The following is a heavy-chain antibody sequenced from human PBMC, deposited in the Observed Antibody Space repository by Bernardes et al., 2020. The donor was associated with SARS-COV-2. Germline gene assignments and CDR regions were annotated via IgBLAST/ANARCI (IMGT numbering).Heavy chain of an antibody. D-gene: IGHD6-13*01. CDR1: GGSISGSSYY. V-gene: IGHV4-39*01. CDR2: IYYSGST. CDR3: ARRAAAGAVDY. Sequence: SETLSLTCTVSGGSISGSSYYWGWIRQPPGKGLEWIGSIYYSGSTYYNPSLKRRVTISVDTSKNQFSLKLSSVTAADTAVYYCARRAAAGAVDYWGQGTLVTVSS. J-gene: IGHJ4*02.